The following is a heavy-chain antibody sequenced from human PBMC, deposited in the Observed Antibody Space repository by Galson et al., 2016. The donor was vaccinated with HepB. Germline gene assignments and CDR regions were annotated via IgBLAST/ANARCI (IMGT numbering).Heavy chain of an antibody. CDR1: RFTFSDFF. Sequence: SLRLSCAASRFTFSDFFISWIRQTPGKGLEWVSYISGSGSTTYYTDSVRSRFTISRDNAKNSVYLQMNSLRAEDTAVYYCARDVGYEALDYWGQGTLVTVSS. CDR2: ISGSGSTT. J-gene: IGHJ4*02. D-gene: IGHD2-2*01. CDR3: ARDVGYEALDY. V-gene: IGHV3-11*01.